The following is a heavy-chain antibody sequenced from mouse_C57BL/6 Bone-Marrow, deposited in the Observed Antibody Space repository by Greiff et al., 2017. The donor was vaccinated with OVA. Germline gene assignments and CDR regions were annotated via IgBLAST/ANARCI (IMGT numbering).Heavy chain of an antibody. CDR1: GYTFTSYG. CDR3: ASHYYGSSYGYFDY. V-gene: IGHV1-81*01. Sequence: QVQLQQSGAELARPGASVKLSCKASGYTFTSYGISWVKQRTGQGLEWIGEIYPRSGNTYYNEKFKGKATLTADKSSSTAYMQLSSLTSEDSAVYFCASHYYGSSYGYFDYWGQGTTLTVSS. CDR2: IYPRSGNT. J-gene: IGHJ2*01. D-gene: IGHD1-1*01.